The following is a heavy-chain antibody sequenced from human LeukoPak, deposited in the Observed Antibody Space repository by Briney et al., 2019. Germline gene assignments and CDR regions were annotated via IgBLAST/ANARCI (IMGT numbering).Heavy chain of an antibody. V-gene: IGHV3-30*18. J-gene: IGHJ4*02. CDR2: ISPDGNRE. CDR1: GFTFSIFG. CDR3: AKINNVDDF. Sequence: GGSLRPSCAASGFTFSIFGIHWVRQAPGKGLEWVAAISPDGNREYYTESVKGRFTVSRDNSNNMIYLQINSLRGGDSAVYYCAKINNVDDFWGQGTLVTVSS. D-gene: IGHD1/OR15-1a*01.